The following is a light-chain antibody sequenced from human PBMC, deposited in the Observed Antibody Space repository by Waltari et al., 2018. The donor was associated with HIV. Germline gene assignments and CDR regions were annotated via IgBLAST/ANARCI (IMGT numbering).Light chain of an antibody. CDR2: GTS. J-gene: IGKJ1*01. CDR1: QSVNSN. Sequence: ILMTQYPATLSVSPGERATLSCRASQSVNSNLACYQQKPGQTPRLLLDGTSTRATDSPARFSGSGSGTEFTLTISSLQSEDLAVYYCHHYNNWRETFGQGTKVEIK. V-gene: IGKV3-15*01. CDR3: HHYNNWRET.